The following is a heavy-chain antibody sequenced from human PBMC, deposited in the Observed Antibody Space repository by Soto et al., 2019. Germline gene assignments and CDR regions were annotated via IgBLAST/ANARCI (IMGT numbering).Heavy chain of an antibody. CDR1: GFPFRTYW. CDR3: ARDRAMDDY. Sequence: EVQLVESGGGLVQPGGSWRLSFAASGFPFRTYWRGWARRAPGKGLEWVANINKDGNKKNYMDSAKGRFTISRDNAKNSLNLQMNSLRAEDTAVYYCARDRAMDDYWGQGTLVTVDS. J-gene: IGHJ4*02. CDR2: INKDGNKK. V-gene: IGHV3-7*05.